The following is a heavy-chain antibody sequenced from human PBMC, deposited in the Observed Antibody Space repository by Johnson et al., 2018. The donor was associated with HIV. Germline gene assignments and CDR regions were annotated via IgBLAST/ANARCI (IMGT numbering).Heavy chain of an antibody. CDR1: GFTFSSYA. CDR2: ISYDGSNR. CDR3: ASEAFDI. J-gene: IGHJ3*02. Sequence: QVQLVESGGGVVQPGGSLRLSCAASGFTFSSYAMHWVRQAPGKGLEWVAVISYDGSNRFYADSVKGRFTISRDNSKNTLYLQMNSLRAEDTAVYYCASEAFDIWGQGTMVTVSS. V-gene: IGHV3-30-3*01.